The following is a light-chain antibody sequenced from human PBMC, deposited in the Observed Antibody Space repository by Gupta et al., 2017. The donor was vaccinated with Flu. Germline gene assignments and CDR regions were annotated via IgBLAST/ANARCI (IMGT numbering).Light chain of an antibody. CDR2: DDK. CDR3: LVWDSTSDEWV. J-gene: IGLJ3*02. CDR1: QLGHKD. V-gene: IGLV3-21*02. Sequence: QTASITCWGKQLGHKDVCWFPQKPGPAPVLVVHDDKDRPSGIPERFSDSNSGNTATLTITRVEAGDEADYYCLVWDSTSDEWVFGGGTKLTVL.